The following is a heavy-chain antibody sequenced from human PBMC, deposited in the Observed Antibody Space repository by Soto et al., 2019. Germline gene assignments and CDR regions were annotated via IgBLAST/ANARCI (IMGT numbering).Heavy chain of an antibody. CDR1: GFTFSSYS. J-gene: IGHJ3*02. CDR3: ARTASSGYAHDAFDI. Sequence: GGSPRLSCAASGFTFSSYSMKWGRPAPGKGLEWVSSISSSSSYIYYADSVKGRFTISRDNAKNSLYLQMNSLRAEDTAVYYCARTASSGYAHDAFDIWGQGTMVTVSS. CDR2: ISSSSSYI. V-gene: IGHV3-21*01. D-gene: IGHD3-22*01.